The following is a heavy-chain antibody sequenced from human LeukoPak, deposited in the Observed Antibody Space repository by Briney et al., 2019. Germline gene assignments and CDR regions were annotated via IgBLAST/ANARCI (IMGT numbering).Heavy chain of an antibody. D-gene: IGHD5-24*01. Sequence: SVKVSCKASGYTFTSYAMNWVRQAPGQGLEWMGWINPNSGGTNYAQKFQGRVTITADESTSTAYMELSSLRSEDTAVYYCARAEGRDGYNYNWYYYYMDVWGKGTTVTISS. CDR2: INPNSGGT. CDR3: ARAEGRDGYNYNWYYYYMDV. J-gene: IGHJ6*03. V-gene: IGHV1-69*13. CDR1: GYTFTSYA.